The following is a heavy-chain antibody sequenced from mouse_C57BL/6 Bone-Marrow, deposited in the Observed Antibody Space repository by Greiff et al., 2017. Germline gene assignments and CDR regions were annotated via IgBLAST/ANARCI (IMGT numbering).Heavy chain of an antibody. D-gene: IGHD1-1*01. CDR1: GFSLTSYG. Sequence: VQLVESGPGLVQPSQSLSITCTVSGFSLTSYGVHWVRQSPGKGLEWLGVIWSGGSTDYNAAFISRLSISKDNSKSQVFFKMNSLQADDTAIYYCARKELPYYYAMDYWGQGTSVTVSS. V-gene: IGHV2-2*01. CDR2: IWSGGST. CDR3: ARKELPYYYAMDY. J-gene: IGHJ4*01.